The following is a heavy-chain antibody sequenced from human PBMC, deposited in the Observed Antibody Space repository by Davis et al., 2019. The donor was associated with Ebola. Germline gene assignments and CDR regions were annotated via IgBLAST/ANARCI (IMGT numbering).Heavy chain of an antibody. D-gene: IGHD6-6*01. CDR2: ISSSSSYI. CDR3: ARDKWRSSSSAFDI. CDR1: GFTFSSYS. Sequence: PGGSLRLSCAASGFTFSSYSMNWVRQAPGKGLEWVSSISSSSSYIYYADSVKGRFTISRDNAKNSLYLQMNSLRAEDTAVYYCARDKWRSSSSAFDIWGQGTMVTVSS. J-gene: IGHJ3*02. V-gene: IGHV3-21*01.